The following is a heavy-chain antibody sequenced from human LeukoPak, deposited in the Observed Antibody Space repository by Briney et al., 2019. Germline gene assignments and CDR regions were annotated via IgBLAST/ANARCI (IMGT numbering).Heavy chain of an antibody. CDR2: IYYSGTT. V-gene: IGHV4-39*01. CDR3: ARGPPRVVVPAAIVDY. D-gene: IGHD2-2*02. CDR1: DGSVSSVGYY. Sequence: SETLSLTCTVSDGSVSSVGYYWGWIRQPPGKGLEWIGSIYYSGTTYYNPSLASRVTIFVDTSKNQFSLRLSSVTAADTAVYYCARGPPRVVVPAAIVDYWGQGTLVTVSS. J-gene: IGHJ4*02.